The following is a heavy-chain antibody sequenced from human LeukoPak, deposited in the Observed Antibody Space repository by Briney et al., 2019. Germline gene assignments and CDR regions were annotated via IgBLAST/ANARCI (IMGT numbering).Heavy chain of an antibody. CDR2: IYYSGST. J-gene: IGHJ4*02. CDR3: ARDPSGYFNY. Sequence: SETLSLTCTVSGGSVSSGNYYWSWIRQPPGKGLEWIGYIYYSGSTNYNPSLKSRVTISVDTSKDQFSLKLSSVTAADTAVYYCARDPSGYFNYWGQGTLATVSS. CDR1: GGSVSSGNYY. D-gene: IGHD3-22*01. V-gene: IGHV4-61*01.